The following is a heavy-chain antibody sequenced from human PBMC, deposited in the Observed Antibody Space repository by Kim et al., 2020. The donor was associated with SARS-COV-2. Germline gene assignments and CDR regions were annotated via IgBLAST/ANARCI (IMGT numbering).Heavy chain of an antibody. Sequence: GGSLRLSCAASGFTFSDYYMSWIRQAPGKGLEWVSYISSSGSTIYYADSVKGRFTISRDNAKNSLYLQMNSLRAEDTAVYYCARLSGYCSGGSCYSGGLVPLDYWGQGTLVTVSS. V-gene: IGHV3-11*01. CDR2: ISSSGSTI. CDR3: ARLSGYCSGGSCYSGGLVPLDY. D-gene: IGHD2-15*01. J-gene: IGHJ4*02. CDR1: GFTFSDYY.